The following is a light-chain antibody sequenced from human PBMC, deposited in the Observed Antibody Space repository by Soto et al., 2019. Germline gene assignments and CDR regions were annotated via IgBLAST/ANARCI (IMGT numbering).Light chain of an antibody. V-gene: IGLV2-14*01. CDR2: EVT. J-gene: IGLJ2*01. Sequence: QSALTQPASVSGSPGQSISISCTGTSSDVGAYNYVSWYLHHPGKAPKLLIYEVTNRPSGVSNRFSGSKSANTASLTISGLQAEDEAIYYCSSYTSSSSVVFGGGTKLTVL. CDR3: SSYTSSSSVV. CDR1: SSDVGAYNY.